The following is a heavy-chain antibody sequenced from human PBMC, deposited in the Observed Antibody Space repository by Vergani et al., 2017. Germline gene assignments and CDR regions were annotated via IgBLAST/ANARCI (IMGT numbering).Heavy chain of an antibody. J-gene: IGHJ3*02. CDR2: IYYSGST. CDR1: GGSISSSSYY. V-gene: IGHV4-39*01. D-gene: IGHD2-8*01. Sequence: QLQLQESGPGLVKPSETLSLTCTVSGGSISSSSYYWGWIRQPPGKGLEWIGSIYYSGSTYYNPSLKSRVTISVDTSKNQFSLKLSSVTAADTAVYYCATSHLVYGAFDIWGQGTMVTVSS. CDR3: ATSHLVYGAFDI.